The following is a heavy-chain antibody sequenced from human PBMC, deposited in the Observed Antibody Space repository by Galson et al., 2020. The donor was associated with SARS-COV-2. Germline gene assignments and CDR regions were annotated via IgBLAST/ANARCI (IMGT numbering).Heavy chain of an antibody. Sequence: SETLSLTCAVSGGSISNSNWWSWVRQPPGKELEWIGEIYHTGSTNYNPSLKSRVTIAVDKSKNQFSLKLSSVTAEDTAVYYCERVVVVVPAALTLYGMDVWGQGTTVIVSS. CDR3: ERVVVVVPAALTLYGMDV. CDR2: IYHTGST. V-gene: IGHV4-4*02. CDR1: GGSISNSNW. D-gene: IGHD2-2*01. J-gene: IGHJ6*02.